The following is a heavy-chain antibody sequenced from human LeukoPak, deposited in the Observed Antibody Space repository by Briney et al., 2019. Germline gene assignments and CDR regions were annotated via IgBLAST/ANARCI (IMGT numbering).Heavy chain of an antibody. Sequence: ASVRVSCKASGYTFTGYYMHWVRQAPGQGFEWMGWINLNTGYTNYAQNFQGWVTMTRDTSISTAYMELSRLRSDDTAVYYCARSIAVTGRGTSWWFDPWGPGTLVTVSS. J-gene: IGHJ5*02. D-gene: IGHD6-19*01. V-gene: IGHV1-2*04. CDR3: ARSIAVTGRGTSWWFDP. CDR2: INLNTGYT. CDR1: GYTFTGYY.